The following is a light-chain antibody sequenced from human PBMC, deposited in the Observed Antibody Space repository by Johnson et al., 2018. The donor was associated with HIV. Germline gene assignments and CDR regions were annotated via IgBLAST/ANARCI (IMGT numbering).Light chain of an antibody. CDR1: SSNIGNNY. Sequence: QSVLTQPPSVSAAPGQKVTISCSGSSSNIGNNYVSWYQQLPGTAPKLLIYENNKRPSGIPDRFSGSKSGTSATLGITGLQTGDEAEYYCATWDNSLKGVFGTGTKVTVL. CDR3: ATWDNSLKGV. V-gene: IGLV1-51*02. J-gene: IGLJ1*01. CDR2: ENN.